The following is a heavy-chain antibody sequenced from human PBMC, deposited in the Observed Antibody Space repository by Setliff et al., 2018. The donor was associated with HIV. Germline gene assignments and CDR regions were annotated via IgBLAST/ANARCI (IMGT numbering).Heavy chain of an antibody. CDR3: TTWLQ. CDR1: GFTFSNYA. Sequence: PGGSLRLSCAASGFTFSNYAVHWVRQAPGKGLEWVAAIWNAGSEKYYADSVKGRYSISRDNSQNTLFLQMDSLKTEDTAVYYCTTWLQWGQGTVVTVSS. J-gene: IGHJ1*01. D-gene: IGHD5-12*01. V-gene: IGHV3-33*03. CDR2: IWNAGSEK.